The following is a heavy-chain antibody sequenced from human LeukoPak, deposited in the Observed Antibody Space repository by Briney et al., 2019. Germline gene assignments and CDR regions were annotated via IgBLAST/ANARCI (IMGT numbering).Heavy chain of an antibody. Sequence: PSETLSLTCTVSGGSISSYYWSWIRQPPGKGLEWIGYIYYSGSTNYNPSLKSRVTISVDTSKNQFSLKLSSVTAADTAVYYRARAYWGISGSYFFDYWGQGTLVTVSS. CDR2: IYYSGST. V-gene: IGHV4-59*01. J-gene: IGHJ4*02. CDR3: ARAYWGISGSYFFDY. D-gene: IGHD1-26*01. CDR1: GGSISSYY.